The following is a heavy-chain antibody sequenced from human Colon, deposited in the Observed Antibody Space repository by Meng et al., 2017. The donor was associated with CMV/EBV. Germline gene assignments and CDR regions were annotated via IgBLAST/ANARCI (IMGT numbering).Heavy chain of an antibody. CDR2: IDYSGST. Sequence: GSLRLSCTVSGGSISSSSYYWGWIRQPPGKGLEWIGSIDYSGSTYYNPSLKSRVTISVDTSKNQFSLKLSSVTAADTAVYYCARGVVVHDYWGQGTLVTVSS. V-gene: IGHV4-39*07. CDR3: ARGVVVHDY. CDR1: GGSISSSSYY. D-gene: IGHD3-22*01. J-gene: IGHJ4*02.